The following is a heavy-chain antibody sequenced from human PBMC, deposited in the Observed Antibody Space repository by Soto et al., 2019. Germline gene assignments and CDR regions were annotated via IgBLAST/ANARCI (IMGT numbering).Heavy chain of an antibody. CDR2: ISWKDDK. V-gene: IGHV2-5*01. CDR3: AHRYGGNYYRWYFES. CDR1: GFSLTTSGAG. Sequence: SGPTLVNPTQTLTLTCTYSGFSLTTSGAGVGWIRQPPGKALEWLALISWKDDKRYNPGLESRLTITKDTSKNQVILTLTNMDHVDTATYCCAHRYGGNYYRWYFESWGEGTLATVSS. J-gene: IGHJ4*02. D-gene: IGHD1-26*01.